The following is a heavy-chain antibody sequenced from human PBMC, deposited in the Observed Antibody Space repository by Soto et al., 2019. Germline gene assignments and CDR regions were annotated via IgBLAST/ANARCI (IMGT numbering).Heavy chain of an antibody. J-gene: IGHJ6*01. Sequence: QVQLVESGGGVVQPGRSLRLSCAASGFTFSSYGMHWVRQAPGKGLEWVAVISYDGSNKYYADSVKGRFTISRDNSKNTLYLQMNSLRAEDTAVYYCAKDRDSRYYYGMDVW. CDR3: AKDRDSRYYYGMDV. CDR1: GFTFSSYG. V-gene: IGHV3-30*18. CDR2: ISYDGSNK. D-gene: IGHD3-22*01.